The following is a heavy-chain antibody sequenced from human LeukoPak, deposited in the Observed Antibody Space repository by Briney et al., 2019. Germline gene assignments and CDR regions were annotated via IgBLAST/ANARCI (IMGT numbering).Heavy chain of an antibody. CDR1: GFTFSSYA. J-gene: IGHJ4*02. V-gene: IGHV3-23*01. Sequence: QPGGSLRLSCAASGFTFSSYAMSWVRQAPGKGLEWVSAISGSGGSTYYADSVKGRFTISRDNSKNTLYLQMNSLRAEDTAVYYCAKDIWDVEWELGTFDYWGQGTLVTVSS. D-gene: IGHD1-26*01. CDR3: AKDIWDVEWELGTFDY. CDR2: ISGSGGST.